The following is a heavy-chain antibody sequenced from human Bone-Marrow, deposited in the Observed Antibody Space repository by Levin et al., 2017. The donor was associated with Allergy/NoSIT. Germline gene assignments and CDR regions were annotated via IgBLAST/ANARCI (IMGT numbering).Heavy chain of an antibody. CDR3: AKTSRSSMDPDY. Sequence: GGSLRLSCAASGFTFSSFWMSWVRQAPGKGLEWVANIKQDGSEQYYLDSVRGRFTISRDNAENSLYLQMNSLRVEDTAVHYCAKTSRSSMDPDYWGQGTLVTVSS. J-gene: IGHJ4*02. V-gene: IGHV3-7*01. CDR1: GFTFSSFW. CDR2: IKQDGSEQ. D-gene: IGHD6-6*01.